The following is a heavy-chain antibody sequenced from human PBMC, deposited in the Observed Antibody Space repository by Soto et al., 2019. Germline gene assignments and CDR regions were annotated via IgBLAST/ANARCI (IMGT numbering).Heavy chain of an antibody. CDR3: AKSRFDSGYCSSTSCYAHYYYYGMDV. CDR1: GFTFSSYS. CDR2: ISSSSSTI. D-gene: IGHD2-2*01. V-gene: IGHV3-48*01. J-gene: IGHJ6*02. Sequence: GGSLRLSCAASGFTFSSYSMNWVLQAPGKGLEWVSYISSSSSTIYYADSVKGRFTISRDNSKNTLYLQMNSLRAEDTAVYYCAKSRFDSGYCSSTSCYAHYYYYGMDVWGQGTTVTVSS.